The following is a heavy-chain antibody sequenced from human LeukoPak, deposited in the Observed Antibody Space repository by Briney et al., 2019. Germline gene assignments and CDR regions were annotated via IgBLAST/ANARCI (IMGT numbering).Heavy chain of an antibody. J-gene: IGHJ5*02. D-gene: IGHD3-9*01. CDR1: GFSFGIYW. V-gene: IGHV3-66*01. CDR2: IYSGGST. CDR3: LTGYNHAVDWFDP. Sequence: GGSLRLSCEGTGFSFGIYWMSWVRQAPGKGLEWVSVIYSGGSTYYADSVKGRFTISRDNSKNTLYLQMNSLRAEDTAVYYCLTGYNHAVDWFDPWGQGTLVTVSS.